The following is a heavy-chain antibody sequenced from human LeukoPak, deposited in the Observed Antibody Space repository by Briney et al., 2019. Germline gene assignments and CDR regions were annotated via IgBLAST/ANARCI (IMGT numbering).Heavy chain of an antibody. CDR1: GFPFSSYW. CDR2: IKQDGSKK. J-gene: IGHJ4*02. V-gene: IGHV3-7*04. CDR3: TRVGYIDEGIDY. Sequence: GGSLRLSCVASGFPFSSYWMTWIRQAPGKGLEWVANIKQDGSKKSYVDSVKGRFTISRDNAKNSLYLQMNSLRAEDTAIYYCTRVGYIDEGIDYWGQGTLVTVSS. D-gene: IGHD5-24*01.